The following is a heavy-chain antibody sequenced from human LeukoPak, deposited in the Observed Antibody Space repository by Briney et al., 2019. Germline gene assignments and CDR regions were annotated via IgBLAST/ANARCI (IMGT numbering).Heavy chain of an antibody. CDR1: GFPFSSYW. CDR2: IKQDGSKK. J-gene: IGHJ4*02. V-gene: IGHV3-7*04. CDR3: TRVGYIDEGIDY. Sequence: GGSLRLSCVASGFPFSSYWMTWIRQAPGKGLEWVANIKQDGSKKSYVDSVKGRFTISRDNAKNSLYLQMNSLRAEDTAIYYCTRVGYIDEGIDYWGQGTLVTVSS. D-gene: IGHD5-24*01.